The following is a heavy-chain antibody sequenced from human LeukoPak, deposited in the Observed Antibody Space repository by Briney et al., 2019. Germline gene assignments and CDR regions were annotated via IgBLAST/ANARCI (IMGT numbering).Heavy chain of an antibody. Sequence: GGSLRLSCAASGFTFNSYAMSWVRQAPGKGLEWVTTISGSGDNTYHTNSVKGRFTISRDNSNNTLYLQMNSLRAEDTAVYYCAKLSGTAYSSSTNWGPGTLVTVSS. CDR3: AKLSGTAYSSSTN. V-gene: IGHV3-23*01. J-gene: IGHJ1*01. D-gene: IGHD6-6*01. CDR2: ISGSGDNT. CDR1: GFTFNSYA.